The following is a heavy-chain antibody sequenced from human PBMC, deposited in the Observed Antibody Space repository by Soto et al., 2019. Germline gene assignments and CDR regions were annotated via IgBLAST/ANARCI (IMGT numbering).Heavy chain of an antibody. Sequence: SGPAGEPTQTLTLTCTFSGFSLSTSGVGVGWIRQPPGKALEWLALIYWNDDKRYSPSLKSRLTITKDTSKNQVVLTMTNMDPVDTATYYCAHSIVVVPAAKTRENWFDPWGQGTLVTVSS. CDR1: GFSLSTSGVG. V-gene: IGHV2-5*01. D-gene: IGHD2-2*01. CDR3: AHSIVVVPAAKTRENWFDP. J-gene: IGHJ5*02. CDR2: IYWNDDK.